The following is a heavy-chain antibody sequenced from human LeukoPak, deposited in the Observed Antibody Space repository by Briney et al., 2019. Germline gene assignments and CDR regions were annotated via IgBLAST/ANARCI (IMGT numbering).Heavy chain of an antibody. CDR3: ARTHTSYYYYYMDV. D-gene: IGHD2-2*01. Sequence: GASVKVSCKAFGYSFTSNVISWVRQAPGQGLEWMGGIIPIFGTANYAQKFQGRVTITADKSTSTAYMELSSLRSEDMAVYYCARTHTSYYYYYMDVWGKGTTVTVSS. V-gene: IGHV1-69*06. CDR1: GYSFTSNV. J-gene: IGHJ6*03. CDR2: IIPIFGTA.